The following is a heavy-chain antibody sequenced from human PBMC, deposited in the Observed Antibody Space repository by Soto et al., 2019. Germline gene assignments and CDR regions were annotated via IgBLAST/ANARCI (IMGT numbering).Heavy chain of an antibody. V-gene: IGHV3-30*18. J-gene: IGHJ4*02. CDR2: ISYDGSNK. CDR1: GFTFSNYG. Sequence: GGSLRLSCAPSGFTFSNYGMHWIRQAPGKGLEWVALISYDGSNKYYADSVKGRFTISRDNTKNTLYLQMNSLRAEDSAVYYCAKDLHSSGWAAYNFDYWGQGTMVTVYS. CDR3: AKDLHSSGWAAYNFDY. D-gene: IGHD6-25*01.